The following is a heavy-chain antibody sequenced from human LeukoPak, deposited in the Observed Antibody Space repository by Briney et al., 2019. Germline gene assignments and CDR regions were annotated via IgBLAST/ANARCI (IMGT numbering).Heavy chain of an antibody. CDR3: ARDDYNTLGYNFHY. J-gene: IGHJ4*02. D-gene: IGHD1-1*01. CDR1: GFTFDDYT. V-gene: IGHV3-9*01. Sequence: KPGGSLRLSCAASGFTFDDYTMHWVRRAPGQGLEWVTGINWDNDGIVYAASVRGRFTVSRDNAKNTLYLQMNRLRPEDTAFYYCARDDYNTLGYNFHYWGQGTLVTVSS. CDR2: INWDNDGI.